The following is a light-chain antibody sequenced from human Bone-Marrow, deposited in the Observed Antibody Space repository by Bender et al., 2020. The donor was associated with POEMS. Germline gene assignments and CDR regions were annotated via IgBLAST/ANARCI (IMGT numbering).Light chain of an antibody. CDR1: SSNTGSGYD. CDR2: GYN. Sequence: QSVLTQPPSVSGAPGQRFTIPCTGSSSNTGSGYDINWYQHLPGTAPKLLIYGYNNRPSGFPDRFSGSKSGTSASLAITGLQAEDEGDYYCQSYDNSLGGWVFGGGTKLTVL. J-gene: IGLJ3*02. V-gene: IGLV1-40*01. CDR3: QSYDNSLGGWV.